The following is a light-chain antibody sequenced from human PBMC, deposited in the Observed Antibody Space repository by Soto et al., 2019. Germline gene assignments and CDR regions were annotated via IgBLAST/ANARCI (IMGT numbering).Light chain of an antibody. CDR1: QRMSGF. V-gene: IGKV1-5*01. Sequence: VGVSVTITCRASQRMSGFLAWYQQKPGKAPQLXLSDACSFESGLASRFSGSGCGTEFTLTISSLQPDDFGTYYCQEYNSYTGTFGPGTKVDIK. CDR3: QEYNSYTGT. J-gene: IGKJ1*01. CDR2: DAC.